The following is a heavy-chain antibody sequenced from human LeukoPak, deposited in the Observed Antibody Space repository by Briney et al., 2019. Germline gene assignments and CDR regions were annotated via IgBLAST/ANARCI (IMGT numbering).Heavy chain of an antibody. CDR3: ATDQRILTGYYREGTIWFDP. CDR1: GYTLTELS. J-gene: IGHJ5*02. V-gene: IGHV1-24*01. D-gene: IGHD3-9*01. CDR2: FDPEDGET. Sequence: GASVKVSCKVSGYTLTELSMHWVRQAPGKGLEWMGGFDPEDGETIYAQKFQGRVTMTEDTSTDTAYMELSSLRSEDTAVYYCATDQRILTGYYREGTIWFDPWGQGTLVTVSS.